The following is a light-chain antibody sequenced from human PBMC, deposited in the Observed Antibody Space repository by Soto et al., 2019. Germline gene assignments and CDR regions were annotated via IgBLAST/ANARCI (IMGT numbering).Light chain of an antibody. CDR2: LEGSGTY. Sequence: QPVLTQSSSASASLGSSVKLTCTLSSGHSSYIIAWHSSSQGRPLGMKLEGSGTYKKGSGVPDRFSGSSSGAGCYLTISNLQSEDEADYYCETRDTVVFGGGTKLTVL. J-gene: IGLJ2*01. CDR3: ETRDTVV. V-gene: IGLV4-60*04. CDR1: SGHSSYI.